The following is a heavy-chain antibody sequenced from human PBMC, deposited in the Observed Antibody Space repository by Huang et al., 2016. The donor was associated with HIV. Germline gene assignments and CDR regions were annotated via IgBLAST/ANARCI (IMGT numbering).Heavy chain of an antibody. J-gene: IGHJ6*02. CDR2: IYYSGNT. CDR1: GGSISSSSYY. D-gene: IGHD6-19*01. Sequence: LQLQESGPGLVKSSETLSLICTVSGGSISSSSYYWGWIRQPPEKGPEWIGSIYYSGNTYYNPPLKSRVTISVDTSKNQFSLKVNSVTAADTAVYYCARHGRVAGHYYNNMDVWGRGTTVTVSS. V-gene: IGHV4-39*01. CDR3: ARHGRVAGHYYNNMDV.